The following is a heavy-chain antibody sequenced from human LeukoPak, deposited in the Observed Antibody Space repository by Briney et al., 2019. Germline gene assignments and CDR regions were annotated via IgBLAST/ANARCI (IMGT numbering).Heavy chain of an antibody. CDR1: GSSISSGGYY. CDR3: ARRKDTAMAFDY. D-gene: IGHD5-18*01. Sequence: SETLSLTCTVSGSSISSGGYYWGWIRQPPGKGLEWIGSIYYSGSTYYNPSLKSRVTISVDTSKNQFSLKLSSVTAADTAVYYCARRKDTAMAFDYWGQGTLVTVSS. CDR2: IYYSGST. J-gene: IGHJ4*02. V-gene: IGHV4-39*01.